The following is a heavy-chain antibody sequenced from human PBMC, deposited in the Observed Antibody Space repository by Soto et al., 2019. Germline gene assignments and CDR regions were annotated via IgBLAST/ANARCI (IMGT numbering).Heavy chain of an antibody. Sequence: GESLKISCKGSGYTFTNYWIGWVRQMPGKGPEWMGIIYPGDSDTKYNPSFQGQVTIPADKSITTTYLQWSSLKASDTAIYYCAASIFYYGMDVWGQGTTVTVSS. V-gene: IGHV5-51*01. CDR3: AASIFYYGMDV. J-gene: IGHJ6*02. CDR2: IYPGDSDT. CDR1: GYTFTNYW.